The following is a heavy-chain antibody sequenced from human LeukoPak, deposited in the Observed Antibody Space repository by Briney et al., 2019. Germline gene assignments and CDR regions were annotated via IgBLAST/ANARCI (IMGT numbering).Heavy chain of an antibody. CDR1: GGSISSYY. CDR2: IYTSGST. Sequence: SETLSLTCTVSGGSISSYYWSWIRQPAGKGLEWIGRIYTSGSTNYNPSLKSRVTMSVDTSKNQFSLKLSSVTAADTAVYYCARGVYSSGWYRFRYYYYMDVWGKGTTVTVSS. D-gene: IGHD6-19*01. J-gene: IGHJ6*03. V-gene: IGHV4-4*07. CDR3: ARGVYSSGWYRFRYYYYMDV.